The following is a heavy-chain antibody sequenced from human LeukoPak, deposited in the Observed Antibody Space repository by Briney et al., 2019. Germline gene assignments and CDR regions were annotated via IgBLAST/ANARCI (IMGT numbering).Heavy chain of an antibody. CDR2: TGGGDDNT. D-gene: IGHD6-19*01. CDR3: TKDLMTGFSSGWYLAY. CDR1: GFSFNGYA. Sequence: GESLRLSCEGSGFSFNGYAMSWVREAPGKGLEWVAVTGGGDDNTHYADSVKGRFSISRDTSENRLFLQMNSLRPDDSALYYGTKDLMTGFSSGWYLAYWGQGTLVTVSS. V-gene: IGHV3-23*01. J-gene: IGHJ4*02.